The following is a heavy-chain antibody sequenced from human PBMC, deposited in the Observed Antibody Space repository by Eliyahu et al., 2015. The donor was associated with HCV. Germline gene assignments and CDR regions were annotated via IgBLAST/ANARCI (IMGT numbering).Heavy chain of an antibody. CDR2: IFSGGTT. D-gene: IGHD3-3*01. CDR3: ARITIFGVGSSDY. Sequence: QLVESGGGLIQPGGSLRXSCSASGFTVSSNFMSWVRQAPGKGLEWVSVIFSGGTTYYADSVKGRFSISRDNSKNTLYLQMNSLRAEDTAVYYCARITIFGVGSSDYWGQGTLVTVSS. V-gene: IGHV3-53*01. J-gene: IGHJ4*02. CDR1: GFTVSSNF.